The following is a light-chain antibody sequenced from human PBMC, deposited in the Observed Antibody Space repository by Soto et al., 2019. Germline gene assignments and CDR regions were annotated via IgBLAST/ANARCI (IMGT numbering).Light chain of an antibody. CDR3: PHYGSSPPRFT. CDR2: GAS. CDR1: QSVSSSY. Sequence: EIVLTQSPGTLSLSPGERATLSCRASQSVSSSYLAWYQQKPGQAPRIHIYGASSRSTGIPDRFSGSGSETDFTLTISGLEPEDFAVYYCPHYGSSPPRFTFGPGTKVDIK. J-gene: IGKJ3*01. V-gene: IGKV3-20*01.